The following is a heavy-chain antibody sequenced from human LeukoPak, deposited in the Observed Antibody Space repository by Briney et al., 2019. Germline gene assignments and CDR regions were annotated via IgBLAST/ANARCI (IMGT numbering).Heavy chain of an antibody. CDR3: ARLAGYDFWSGYYISRAYFDY. V-gene: IGHV4-59*05. CDR1: GGSISSYY. CDR2: IYYSGST. D-gene: IGHD3-3*01. J-gene: IGHJ4*02. Sequence: SETLSLTCTVSGGSISSYYWSWIRQPAGKGLEWIGSIYYSGSTYYNPSLKSRVTISVDTSKNQFSLKLSSVTAADTAVYYCARLAGYDFWSGYYISRAYFDYWGQGTLVTVSS.